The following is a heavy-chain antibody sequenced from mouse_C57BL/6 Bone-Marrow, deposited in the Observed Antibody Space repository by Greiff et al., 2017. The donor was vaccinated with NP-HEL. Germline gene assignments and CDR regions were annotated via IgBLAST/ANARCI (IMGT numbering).Heavy chain of an antibody. V-gene: IGHV7-1*01. CDR2: SRNKANDYTT. J-gene: IGHJ2*01. CDR3: ARESSGSFDY. CDR1: GFTFSDFY. Sequence: EVKVVDSGGGLVQSGRSLRLSCATSGFTFSDFYMEWVRQAPGKGLEWIAASRNKANDYTTEYSASVKGRFIVSRDTSQSILYLQMNALRAEDTAIYYCARESSGSFDYWGQGTTLTVSS. D-gene: IGHD6-1*01.